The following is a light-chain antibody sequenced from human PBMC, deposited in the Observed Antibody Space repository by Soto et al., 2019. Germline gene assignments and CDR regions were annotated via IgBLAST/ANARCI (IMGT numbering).Light chain of an antibody. J-gene: IGKJ3*01. Sequence: EIVLTQSPGTLSLSLGERATVSCRASQSVGSNYLAWYQRKPGQAPRLLIYGASSRATGIPDRFSGSGSGTAFTLTISRLEPEDFSLYYCQQYATTPFTFGPGTKVDIK. V-gene: IGKV3-20*01. CDR1: QSVGSNY. CDR2: GAS. CDR3: QQYATTPFT.